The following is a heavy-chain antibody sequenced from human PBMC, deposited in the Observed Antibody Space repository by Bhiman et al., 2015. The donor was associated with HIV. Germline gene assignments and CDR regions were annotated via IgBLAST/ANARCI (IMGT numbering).Heavy chain of an antibody. Sequence: QVQLVESGGGVVQPGRSLRLSCAASGFTFSSFGMHWVRQAPGKGLEWVAVISYDGTNKYYVDSVKGRFTISRDNAKNTLYLQMNSLRVEDTAVYYCAKWGYDFWSGYYRAVDYWGQGTLDHRLL. CDR3: AKWGYDFWSGYYRAVDY. D-gene: IGHD3-3*01. V-gene: IGHV3-30*18. J-gene: IGHJ4*02. CDR1: GFTFSSFG. CDR2: ISYDGTNK.